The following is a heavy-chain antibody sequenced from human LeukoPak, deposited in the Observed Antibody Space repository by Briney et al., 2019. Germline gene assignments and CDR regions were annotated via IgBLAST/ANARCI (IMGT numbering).Heavy chain of an antibody. CDR1: GYSFTSYW. CDR3: ARHYCSSTSCYGPHYYYYYGMDV. J-gene: IGHJ6*02. Sequence: GESLKISCKGSGYSFTSYWIGWVRQMPGKGLEWMGIIYPGDSYTRYSPSFQGQVPISANKSISTAYLQWSSLKASDTAMYYCARHYCSSTSCYGPHYYYYYGMDVWGQGTTVTVSS. CDR2: IYPGDSYT. V-gene: IGHV5-51*01. D-gene: IGHD2-2*01.